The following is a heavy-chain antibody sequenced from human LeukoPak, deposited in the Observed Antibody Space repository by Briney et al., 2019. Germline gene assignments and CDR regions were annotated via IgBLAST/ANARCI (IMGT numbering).Heavy chain of an antibody. CDR3: ARGTSILGYCTNGVCYKGAYYFDY. J-gene: IGHJ4*02. CDR1: GYTFTSYG. Sequence: SVKVSCKASGYTFTSYGISWVRQAPGQGLEWMGGIIPIFGTANYAQKFQGRVTITADKSTSTAYMELSSLRSEDTAVYYCARGTSILGYCTNGVCYKGAYYFDYWGQGTLVTVSS. CDR2: IIPIFGTA. D-gene: IGHD2-8*01. V-gene: IGHV1-69*06.